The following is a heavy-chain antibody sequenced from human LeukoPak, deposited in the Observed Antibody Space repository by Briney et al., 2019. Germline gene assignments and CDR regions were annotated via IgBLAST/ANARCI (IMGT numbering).Heavy chain of an antibody. J-gene: IGHJ4*02. CDR2: ISSSSSYI. CDR3: ARDPTPEGFDY. CDR1: GFTFSSYS. V-gene: IGHV3-21*03. Sequence: GGSLRLSCAASGFTFSSYSMNWVSQAQGKGREWVSSISSSSSYIYYSDSVKGRFTISRDNAKNSLYLQMNSLRAEDAAVYYCARDPTPEGFDYWGQGTLVTVSS.